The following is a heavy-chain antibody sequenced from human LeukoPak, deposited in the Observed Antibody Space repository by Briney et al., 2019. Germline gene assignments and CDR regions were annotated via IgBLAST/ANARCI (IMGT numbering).Heavy chain of an antibody. V-gene: IGHV3-48*03. D-gene: IGHD4-17*01. J-gene: IGHJ4*02. CDR2: ISSSGSTI. Sequence: GGSLRLSCAASGFTFSSYEMNWVRQAPGKGLEWVSYISSSGSTIYYADSVKGRFTISRDNAKNSLYLQMNSLRAEDTAVYYCARDLGYGDIDYWGQGTLVTVSS. CDR1: GFTFSSYE. CDR3: ARDLGYGDIDY.